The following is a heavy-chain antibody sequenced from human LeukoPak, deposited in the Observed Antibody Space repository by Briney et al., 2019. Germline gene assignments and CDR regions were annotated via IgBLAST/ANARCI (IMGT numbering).Heavy chain of an antibody. J-gene: IGHJ5*02. Sequence: SETLSPTCTVSGGSISSGSYYWSWIRQPAGKGLEWIGRIYTSGTSGSTNYNPSLKSRVTISVDTSKNQFSLKLSSVTAADTAVYYCARAYPTTARYNWFDPWGQGTLVTVSS. CDR2: IYTSGTSGST. CDR1: GGSISSGSYY. D-gene: IGHD4-17*01. CDR3: ARAYPTTARYNWFDP. V-gene: IGHV4-61*02.